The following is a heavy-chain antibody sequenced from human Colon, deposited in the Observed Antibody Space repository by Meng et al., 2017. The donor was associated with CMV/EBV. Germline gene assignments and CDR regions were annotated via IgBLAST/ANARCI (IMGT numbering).Heavy chain of an antibody. Sequence: GESLKISCRVSGFTFSDSWMNWVRQAPGKGLEWVANINEDGSGKYYVDSVKGRFTISRDNAKNSVYLQINSLRAEDTAVYYCARGLVEAPGIEYWGQGILVTVSS. J-gene: IGHJ4*02. CDR2: INEDGSGK. CDR3: ARGLVEAPGIEY. V-gene: IGHV3-7*01. D-gene: IGHD2-15*01. CDR1: GFTFSDSW.